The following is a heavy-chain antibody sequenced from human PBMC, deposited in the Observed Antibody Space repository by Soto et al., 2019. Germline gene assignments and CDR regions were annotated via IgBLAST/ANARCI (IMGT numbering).Heavy chain of an antibody. CDR3: AKTFIAAAGPYNWFDP. CDR2: IYYSGST. D-gene: IGHD6-13*01. J-gene: IGHJ5*02. CDR1: GGSISSSSYY. Sequence: SETLSLTCTVSGGSISSSSYYWGWFRQPPGKGLEWIGSIYYSGSTYYNPSLKSRVTISVDTSKNQFSLKLSSVTAADTAVYYCAKTFIAAAGPYNWFDPWGQGTLVTVSS. V-gene: IGHV4-39*01.